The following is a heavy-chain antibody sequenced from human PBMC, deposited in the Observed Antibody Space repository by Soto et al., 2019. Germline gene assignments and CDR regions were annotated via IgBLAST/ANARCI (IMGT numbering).Heavy chain of an antibody. CDR3: AKAPSSSPSCFCNYFEN. V-gene: IGHV3-23*01. CDR2: ISANGYNT. J-gene: IGHJ4*02. D-gene: IGHD2-2*01. Sequence: GGSLRLSCATSGLTFSSYAMSWVRQAPGKGLEWVSTISANGYNTYYADSVKGRFTISRDNSKNTLYLQMYSLRVEDTAVYYCAKAPSSSPSCFCNYFENWGQGTLVTVSS. CDR1: GLTFSSYA.